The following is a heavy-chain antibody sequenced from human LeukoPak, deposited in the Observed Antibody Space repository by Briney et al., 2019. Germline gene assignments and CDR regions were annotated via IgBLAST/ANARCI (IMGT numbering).Heavy chain of an antibody. Sequence: GESLKISCKGSGYSFTSYWIGWVRQMPGKGLEWMGIIYPGDSDTRYSPSFQGQVTISADKPISTAYLQWSSLKASDTAMYYCASSYCSGGSCYGYWGQGTLVTVSS. CDR2: IYPGDSDT. D-gene: IGHD2-15*01. CDR3: ASSYCSGGSCYGY. J-gene: IGHJ4*02. CDR1: GYSFTSYW. V-gene: IGHV5-51*04.